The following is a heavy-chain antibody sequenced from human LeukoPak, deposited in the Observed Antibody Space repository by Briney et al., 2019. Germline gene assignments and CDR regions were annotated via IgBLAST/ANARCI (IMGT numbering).Heavy chain of an antibody. CDR3: AKVYHLAVSAFDY. CDR1: GFSFRSYA. J-gene: IGHJ4*02. Sequence: GGSLRLSCAASGFSFRSYALSWVRQAPGKGLEGVSAISGSGIPTYYADSVRGRFTISRDNSKNTLYLQMNSLRAEDTAVYYCAKVYHLAVSAFDYWGQGTLVTVSS. D-gene: IGHD6-19*01. CDR2: ISGSGIPT. V-gene: IGHV3-23*01.